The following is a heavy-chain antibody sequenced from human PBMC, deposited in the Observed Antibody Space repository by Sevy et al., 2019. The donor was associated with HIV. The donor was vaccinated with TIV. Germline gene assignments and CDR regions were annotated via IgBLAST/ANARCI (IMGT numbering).Heavy chain of an antibody. CDR1: GFTFSSYA. CDR2: ISGSGGST. V-gene: IGHV3-23*01. Sequence: GGSLRLSCVASGFTFSSYAMSWVRQAPGKGLEWVSAISGSGGSTYYADSVKGRFTISRDNSKNTLYLQMNSLRAEDTAVYYCAKRQTSTYYDSSGYKEGALDYWGQGTLVTVSS. J-gene: IGHJ4*02. D-gene: IGHD3-22*01. CDR3: AKRQTSTYYDSSGYKEGALDY.